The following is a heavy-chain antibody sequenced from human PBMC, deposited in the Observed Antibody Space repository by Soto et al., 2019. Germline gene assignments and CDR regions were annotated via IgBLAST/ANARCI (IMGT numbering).Heavy chain of an antibody. CDR1: GGTFSSYA. CDR3: ARLLTGTTDGSDY. V-gene: IGHV1-69*13. J-gene: IGHJ4*02. D-gene: IGHD1-7*01. CDR2: IIPIFGTA. Sequence: GASVKVSCKASGGTFSSYAISWVRQAPGQGLEWMGGIIPIFGTANYAQKFQGRVTITADESTSTAYMELSSLRSEDTAVYYCARLLTGTTDGSDYWGQGTLVTVSS.